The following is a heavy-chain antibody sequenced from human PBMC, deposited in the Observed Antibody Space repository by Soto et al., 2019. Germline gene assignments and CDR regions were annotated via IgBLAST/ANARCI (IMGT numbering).Heavy chain of an antibody. J-gene: IGHJ4*02. Sequence: SETLSLTCTVSGGSISSYYWSWIRQPPGKGLEWIGYIYYSGSTYYNPSLKSRVTISVDTSKNQFSLKLSSVTAADTAVYYCARESNGDYDYWGQGTLVTVSS. CDR1: GGSISSYY. D-gene: IGHD4-17*01. CDR2: IYYSGST. V-gene: IGHV4-59*12. CDR3: ARESNGDYDY.